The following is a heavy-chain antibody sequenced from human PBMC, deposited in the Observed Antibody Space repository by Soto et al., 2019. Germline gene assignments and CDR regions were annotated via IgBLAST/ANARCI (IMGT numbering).Heavy chain of an antibody. CDR1: GRTFSNYT. D-gene: IGHD5-12*01. CDR3: ARRAWGYDNWFDT. Sequence: GXSVKVSFTASGRTFSNYTSSWVRQAPGQGLECMGGIIPMFGTANYAQKFQGRVTITWDKSTSTAYMELSSLRSEDTAVYYCARRAWGYDNWFDTWGQGTLVTVSS. CDR2: IIPMFGTA. V-gene: IGHV1-69*06. J-gene: IGHJ5*02.